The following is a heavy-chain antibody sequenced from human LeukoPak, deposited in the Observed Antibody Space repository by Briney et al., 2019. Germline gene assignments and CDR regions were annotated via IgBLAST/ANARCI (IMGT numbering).Heavy chain of an antibody. V-gene: IGHV3-23*01. CDR3: AKYFASGSYYKLPH. CDR2: ISGSGAYT. D-gene: IGHD3-10*01. Sequence: GGSLRLSCAASGFTFSSYAMSWVRQAPGKGLEWVSTISGSGAYTYYADSVKGRFTISRDNSKNTLYLQMNSLRAGDTAVYYCAKYFASGSYYKLPHWGQGTLVTVSS. CDR1: GFTFSSYA. J-gene: IGHJ1*01.